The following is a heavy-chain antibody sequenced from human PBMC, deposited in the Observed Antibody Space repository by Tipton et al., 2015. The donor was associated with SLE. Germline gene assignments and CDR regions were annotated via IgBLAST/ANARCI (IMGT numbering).Heavy chain of an antibody. Sequence: TLSLTCFVSGDSLSSSYWSWIRQPAGKGLEWIGRIYTSGSTNYNPSLKSRVTISVDTSKNQFSLKLSSVTAADTAVYYCARRYYYGSGRWDYFDYWGQGTLVTVSS. V-gene: IGHV4-4*07. CDR3: ARRYYYGSGRWDYFDY. D-gene: IGHD3-10*01. CDR1: GDSLSSSY. J-gene: IGHJ4*02. CDR2: IYTSGST.